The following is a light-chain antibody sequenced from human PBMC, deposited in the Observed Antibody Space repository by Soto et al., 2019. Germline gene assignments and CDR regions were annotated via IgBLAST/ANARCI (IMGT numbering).Light chain of an antibody. CDR1: SSNIGAGYD. Sequence: QAVVTQPPSVSGAPGQRVTISCTGSSSNIGAGYDVHWYQQLPGTAPKLLIYGSIDRPSGVPDRFSGSKSGTSASLAITGLQAEDEADYYCQSYDSSLSVAVFGGGTQLTVL. CDR3: QSYDSSLSVAV. J-gene: IGLJ2*01. V-gene: IGLV1-40*01. CDR2: GSI.